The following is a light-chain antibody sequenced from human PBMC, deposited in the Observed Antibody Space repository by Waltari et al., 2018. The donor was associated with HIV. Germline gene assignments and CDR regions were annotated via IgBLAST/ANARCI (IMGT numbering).Light chain of an antibody. V-gene: IGLV1-44*01. CDR2: NNF. Sequence: QSVLTQPPSAPGTPGQRITVSCSGSRSNIGSDAVSWYQQLPGTAPKLLIYNNFQRPSGVPDRFSGSKSGASASLAISGLQSEDEAVYFCATWDRRLNGWVFGGGTKVTVL. CDR3: ATWDRRLNGWV. CDR1: RSNIGSDA. J-gene: IGLJ3*02.